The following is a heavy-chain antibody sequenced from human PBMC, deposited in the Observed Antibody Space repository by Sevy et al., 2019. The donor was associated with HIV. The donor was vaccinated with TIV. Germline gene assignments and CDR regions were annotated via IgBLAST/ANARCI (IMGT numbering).Heavy chain of an antibody. Sequence: GESLKISCKGSGYSFTDYWIGWVRQKPGKGLEWMGIIYPGDSDTIYSPSFQGQVTISVAKSISTAYLQWSSLKTSDTAIFYCARGARGTLPSYYYYTLNIWGQGTTVTVSS. D-gene: IGHD3-16*01. CDR2: IYPGDSDT. CDR3: ARGARGTLPSYYYYTLNI. V-gene: IGHV5-51*01. J-gene: IGHJ6*02. CDR1: GYSFTDYW.